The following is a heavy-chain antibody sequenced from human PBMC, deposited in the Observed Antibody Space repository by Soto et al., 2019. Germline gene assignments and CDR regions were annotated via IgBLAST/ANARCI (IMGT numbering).Heavy chain of an antibody. CDR1: GFTFSSYA. Sequence: GGSLRLSCAASGFTFSSYARSWVRQAPGKGLEWVSAISGSGGSTYYADSVKGRFTISRDNSKNTLYLQMNSLRAEDTAVYYCAKAHYDILTGYYPDFDYWGQGTLVTVSS. CDR2: ISGSGGST. J-gene: IGHJ4*02. D-gene: IGHD3-9*01. CDR3: AKAHYDILTGYYPDFDY. V-gene: IGHV3-23*01.